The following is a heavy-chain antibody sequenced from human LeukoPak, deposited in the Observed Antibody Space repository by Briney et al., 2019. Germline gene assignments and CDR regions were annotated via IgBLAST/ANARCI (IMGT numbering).Heavy chain of an antibody. V-gene: IGHV4-38-2*01. D-gene: IGHD3-10*01. J-gene: IGHJ4*02. CDR3: AKTGWGTMVRGVPIDDY. CDR2: VYHSGST. Sequence: SETLSLTCGVSGYSIIGGYYWGWIRQPPGKGLEWIASVYHSGSTYHNPSLRSRVTVSVDTSKNQVFLKMTSVTAADTAVYYCAKTGWGTMVRGVPIDDYWGQGTLVTVSS. CDR1: GYSIIGGYY.